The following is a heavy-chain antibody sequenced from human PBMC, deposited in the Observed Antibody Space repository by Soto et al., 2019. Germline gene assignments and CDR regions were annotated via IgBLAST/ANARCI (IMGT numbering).Heavy chain of an antibody. CDR1: GGSFSGYY. V-gene: IGHV4-34*01. CDR3: ARERPDGARLDP. CDR2: INFCGST. J-gene: IGHJ5*02. Sequence: SETLSLTCAVYGGSFSGYYWTWIRQPPGTGLEWIGKINFCGSTYYNPSLKSRVTISVDTSKNQFSLKLSSVSSADTAVYYCARERPDGARLDPWGQGTLVTVSS. D-gene: IGHD6-6*01.